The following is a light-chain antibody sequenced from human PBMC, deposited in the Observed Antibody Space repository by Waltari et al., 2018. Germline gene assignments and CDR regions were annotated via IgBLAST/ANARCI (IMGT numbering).Light chain of an antibody. CDR3: QHYYDNPLT. CDR1: QTIYNN. CDR2: AAS. V-gene: IGKV1-6*01. Sequence: IQMTQSPSALSASVGDRVTISCRASQTIYNNLAWYQQKPGNAPKLLIYAASTLQSGNPSRFSGSGSGKDFTLTINSLQPEDSAVYYCQHYYDNPLTFGGGTKVEIK. J-gene: IGKJ4*01.